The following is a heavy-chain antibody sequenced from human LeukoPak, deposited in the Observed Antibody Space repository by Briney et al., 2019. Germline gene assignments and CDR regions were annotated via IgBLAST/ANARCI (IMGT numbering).Heavy chain of an antibody. D-gene: IGHD2-21*01. CDR3: ARETKGDYDY. J-gene: IGHJ4*02. V-gene: IGHV3-64*01. CDR1: GFTFSAYP. CDR2: ISDSGSRT. Sequence: GGSLRLSCAASGFTFSAYPMHWVRQAPGKGLESVSAISDSGSRTYYANSVKGRFTISRDNSKNTLDLQMGSLRVEDMCVYYCARETKGDYDYWGQGTLVTVSS.